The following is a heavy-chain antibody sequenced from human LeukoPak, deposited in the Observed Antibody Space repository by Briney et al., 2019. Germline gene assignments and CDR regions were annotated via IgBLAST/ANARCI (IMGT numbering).Heavy chain of an antibody. D-gene: IGHD5-18*01. J-gene: IGHJ4*02. CDR3: ARDLSGYSHYFDY. Sequence: ASVKVSCKTSGFSFSVYYMLWVRQAPGQGLEWVGWINPNTGDTNYAQKLQGRVTMTTDTSTSTAYMELRSLRSDDTAVYYCARDLSGYSHYFDYWGQGTLVTVSS. CDR1: GFSFSVYY. V-gene: IGHV1-18*04. CDR2: INPNTGDT.